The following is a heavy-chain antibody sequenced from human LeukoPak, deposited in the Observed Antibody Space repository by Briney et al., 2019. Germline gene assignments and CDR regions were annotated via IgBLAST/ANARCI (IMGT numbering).Heavy chain of an antibody. J-gene: IGHJ3*02. CDR3: AKETYGSGSGSVYAWNAFDI. CDR1: GFTFSSYW. D-gene: IGHD3-10*01. CDR2: INSDGSST. V-gene: IGHV3-74*01. Sequence: SGGSLRLSCAASGFTFSSYWMHWVRQAPGKGLVWVSRINSDGSSTSYADSVKGRFTISRDNAKNSLYLQMNSLRAEDMALYYCAKETYGSGSGSVYAWNAFDIWGQGTMVTVSS.